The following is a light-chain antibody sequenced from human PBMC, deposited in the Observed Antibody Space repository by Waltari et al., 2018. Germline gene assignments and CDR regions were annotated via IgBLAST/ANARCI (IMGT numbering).Light chain of an antibody. CDR2: LAS. CDR1: QGINTY. Sequence: DIQMTQSPSSLSASVGDRVTITCRASQGINTYLAWFQQRPGKAPKSLILLASKLHPGVSSRFSGSGSGTDFTLTINSLEPEDFATYYCQQYKSYPFTFGPGTKVDVK. J-gene: IGKJ3*01. CDR3: QQYKSYPFT. V-gene: IGKV1-16*01.